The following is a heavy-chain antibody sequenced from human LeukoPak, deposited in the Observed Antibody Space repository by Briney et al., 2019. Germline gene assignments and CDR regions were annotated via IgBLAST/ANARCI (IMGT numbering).Heavy chain of an antibody. CDR1: GYSFTTYD. CDR2: INPNSGGT. V-gene: IGHV1-2*02. J-gene: IGHJ5*02. Sequence: ASVKVSCKASGYSFTTYDINWVRQAPGQGLEWMGWINPNSGGTNYAQKFQGRVTMTRDTSISTAYMELSRLRSDDTAVYYCARDYSGYDSSWFDPWGQGTLVTVSS. CDR3: ARDYSGYDSSWFDP. D-gene: IGHD5-12*01.